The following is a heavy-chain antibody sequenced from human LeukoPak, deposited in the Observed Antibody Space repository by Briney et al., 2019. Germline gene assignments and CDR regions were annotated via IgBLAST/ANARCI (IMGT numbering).Heavy chain of an antibody. J-gene: IGHJ5*02. Sequence: GGSLRLSCAASGFTFSDYSINWVRQAPGKGLEWVSYISSSGSTIYYADSVKGRFTISRDNAKNSLYLQMNSLRAEDTAVYYCARETHDYGDSRNWFDPWGQGTLVTVPS. CDR3: ARETHDYGDSRNWFDP. V-gene: IGHV3-48*04. CDR2: ISSSGSTI. CDR1: GFTFSDYS. D-gene: IGHD4-17*01.